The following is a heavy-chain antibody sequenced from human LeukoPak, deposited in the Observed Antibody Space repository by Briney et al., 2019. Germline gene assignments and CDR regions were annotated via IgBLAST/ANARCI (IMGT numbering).Heavy chain of an antibody. D-gene: IGHD3-10*01. J-gene: IGHJ5*02. CDR1: GGSFSGYS. Sequence: SETLSLTCAAYGGSFSGYSWTWIRQPPGKGLEWIGDITHTGTTNYNASLTSRLTTSVDTSQNQLSLKLNSVTAADTGVYYCARLYATVIRGSWFDPWGQGTLVTVSS. CDR3: ARLYATVIRGSWFDP. CDR2: ITHTGTT. V-gene: IGHV4-34*01.